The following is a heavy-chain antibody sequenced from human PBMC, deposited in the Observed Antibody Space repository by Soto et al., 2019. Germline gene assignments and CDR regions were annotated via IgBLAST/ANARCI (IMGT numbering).Heavy chain of an antibody. CDR1: GFTFSSYS. CDR3: ARDLARCH. Sequence: EVQLVESGGGLVQPGGPLRLSCAASGFTFSSYSMNWVRQAPGKGLEWVSYITSRSSSIYYADSVKGRFTISRDNAKNALYLHMNSLRDEDTAVYYCARDLARCHWGQGTLVTGSS. J-gene: IGHJ4*02. V-gene: IGHV3-48*02. CDR2: ITSRSSSI. D-gene: IGHD2-15*01.